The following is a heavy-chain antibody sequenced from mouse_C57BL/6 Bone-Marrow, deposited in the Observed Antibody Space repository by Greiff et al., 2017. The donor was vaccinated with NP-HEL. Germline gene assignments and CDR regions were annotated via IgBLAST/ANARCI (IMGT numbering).Heavy chain of an antibody. CDR1: GFTFSDYG. J-gene: IGHJ4*01. CDR3: ARPLYYGSLYAMDY. Sequence: EVQLVESGGGLVKPGGSLKLSCAASGFTFSDYGMHWVRQAPEKGLEWVAYISSGSSTIYYTDTVKGRFTISRDNAKNTLFLQMTILRSKDTAMYYCARPLYYGSLYAMDYWGQGTSVTVSS. CDR2: ISSGSSTI. D-gene: IGHD1-1*01. V-gene: IGHV5-17*01.